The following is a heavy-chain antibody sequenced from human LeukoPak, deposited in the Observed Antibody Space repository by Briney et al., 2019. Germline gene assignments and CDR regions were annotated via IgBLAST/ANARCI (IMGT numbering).Heavy chain of an antibody. CDR2: IGAGGTFT. Sequence: GGSLRLSCTASGFTFSSYAMNWVRQAPGKGREWVSGIGAGGTFTYSADSVKGRFTISRDNSKNTLYLQMNGLRADDTAVYYCAKGYDYRSGAGSFDYWGQGTLVTVSS. J-gene: IGHJ4*02. D-gene: IGHD3-10*01. CDR1: GFTFSSYA. V-gene: IGHV3-23*01. CDR3: AKGYDYRSGAGSFDY.